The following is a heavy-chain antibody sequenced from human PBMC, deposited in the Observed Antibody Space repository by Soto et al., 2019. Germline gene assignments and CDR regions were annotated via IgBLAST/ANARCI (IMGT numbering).Heavy chain of an antibody. Sequence: QVQLEQSGAEVKKAGSSVKVSCKTSGGTFRTYGINWLRQAPGHGLEWMGGIVPAYGKADYAQGFQGRVTIPADKSTSTAYMELSSLRSEDTAVYYCARSVGGGALYYGMDVWGQGTTVSVSS. V-gene: IGHV1-69*06. J-gene: IGHJ6*02. D-gene: IGHD3-16*01. CDR2: IVPAYGKA. CDR1: GGTFRTYG. CDR3: ARSVGGGALYYGMDV.